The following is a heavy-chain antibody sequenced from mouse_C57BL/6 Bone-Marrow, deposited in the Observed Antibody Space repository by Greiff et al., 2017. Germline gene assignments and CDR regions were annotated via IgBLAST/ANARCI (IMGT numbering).Heavy chain of an antibody. Sequence: QVQLKESGPGLVQPSQSLSITCTVSGFSLTSYGVHWVRQSPGKGLEWLGVIWSGGSTDYNAAFISRLSTSKDNSKSQVFFKMNSLQADDTAIYYCASSMITTAGDYFDYWGQGTTLTVSS. CDR1: GFSLTSYG. J-gene: IGHJ2*01. D-gene: IGHD2-4*01. CDR2: IWSGGST. V-gene: IGHV2-2*01. CDR3: ASSMITTAGDYFDY.